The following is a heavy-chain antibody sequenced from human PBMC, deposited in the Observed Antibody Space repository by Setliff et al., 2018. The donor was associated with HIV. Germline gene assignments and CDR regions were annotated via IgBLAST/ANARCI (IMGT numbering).Heavy chain of an antibody. Sequence: ASETLSLTCAVYGGSFSGYYWSWIRQPPGKGLEWIGEINDSGSTNNNPSLKSRVAMSVDTSKNQFSLKLSSVTAADTAVYYCARDLRGDSVPATAAKSFDIWGQGTLVTVS. CDR3: ARDLRGDSVPATAAKSFDI. V-gene: IGHV4-34*01. CDR1: GGSFSGYY. CDR2: INDSGST. D-gene: IGHD2-21*02. J-gene: IGHJ3*02.